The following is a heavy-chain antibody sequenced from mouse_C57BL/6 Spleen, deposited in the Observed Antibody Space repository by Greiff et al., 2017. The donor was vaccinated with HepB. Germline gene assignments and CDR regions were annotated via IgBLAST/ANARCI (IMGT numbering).Heavy chain of an antibody. J-gene: IGHJ1*03. CDR2: INPSNGGT. V-gene: IGHV1-53*01. Sequence: VQLQESGTELVKPGASVKLSCKASGYTFTSYWMHWVKQRPGQGLEWIGNINPSNGGTNYNEKFKSKATLTVDKSSSTAYMQLSSLTSEDSAVYYCARYSPHWYFDVWGTGTTVTVSS. CDR3: ARYSPHWYFDV. CDR1: GYTFTSYW. D-gene: IGHD2-12*01.